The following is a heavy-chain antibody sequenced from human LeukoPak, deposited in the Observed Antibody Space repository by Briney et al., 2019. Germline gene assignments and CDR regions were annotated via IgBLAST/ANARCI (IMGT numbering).Heavy chain of an antibody. CDR3: AERSFGANWFDP. D-gene: IGHD3-10*01. CDR2: IIPIFGTA. Sequence: GSSVKVSCKASGGTFSSYAISWVRQAPGQGLEWMGGIIPIFGTANYAQKFQGRVTITADESTSTAYMELSSLRSEDTAVYYCAERSFGANWFDPWGQGTLVTVSS. CDR1: GGTFSSYA. V-gene: IGHV1-69*01. J-gene: IGHJ5*02.